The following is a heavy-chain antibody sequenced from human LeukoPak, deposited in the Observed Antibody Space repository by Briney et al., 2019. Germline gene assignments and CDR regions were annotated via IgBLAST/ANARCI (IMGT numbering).Heavy chain of an antibody. D-gene: IGHD3-22*01. CDR1: GGTFSSYA. J-gene: IGHJ6*04. Sequence: ASVKVSCKASGGTFSSYAISWVRQAPGQGLEWMGGIIPIFGTANYAQKFQGRVTMTRDTATSTVYMEVSSLRSEDTAVYYCARAHYASSNIKVPFDVWGKGTTVTVSS. CDR2: IIPIFGTA. V-gene: IGHV1-69*05. CDR3: ARAHYASSNIKVPFDV.